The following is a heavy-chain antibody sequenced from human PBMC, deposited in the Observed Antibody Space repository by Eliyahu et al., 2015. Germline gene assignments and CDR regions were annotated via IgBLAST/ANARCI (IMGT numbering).Heavy chain of an antibody. CDR3: ARGGGDASIDY. J-gene: IGHJ4*02. D-gene: IGHD3-16*01. CDR2: IWYDGSNK. Sequence: QAXXKGLEWXXVIWYDGSNKYYADSVKGRFTISRDNSKNTXYLQMNSLRAEDTAVYYCARGGGDASIDYWGQGTLVTVSS. V-gene: IGHV3-33*01.